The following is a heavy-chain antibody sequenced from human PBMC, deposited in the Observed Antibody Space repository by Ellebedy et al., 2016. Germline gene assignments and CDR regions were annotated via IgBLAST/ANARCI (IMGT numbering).Heavy chain of an antibody. CDR3: ARTDIVVVPAALGSDY. V-gene: IGHV3-21*01. CDR2: ISSSSSYI. Sequence: GESLKISXAASGFTFSRYSMNWVRQAPGKGLEWVSSISSSSSYIYYADSVKGRFTISRDNAKNSLYLQMNSLRAEDTAVYYCARTDIVVVPAALGSDYWGQGTLVTVSS. D-gene: IGHD2-2*01. J-gene: IGHJ4*02. CDR1: GFTFSRYS.